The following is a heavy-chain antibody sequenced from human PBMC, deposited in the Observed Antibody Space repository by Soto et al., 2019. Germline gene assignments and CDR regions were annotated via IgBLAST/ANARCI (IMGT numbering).Heavy chain of an antibody. V-gene: IGHV4-59*11. CDR3: TGAYYDINGYSLDP. CDR2: MFYSGVA. D-gene: IGHD3-22*01. Sequence: PSETLSLTCSVSGGSFSKHYCHWIRQSPARGLEWIGYMFYSGVANYDPSLKSRVIISVDTAKNQFSLRLSSVTAADTAVYYCTGAYYDINGYSLDPWGQGTSVTVSS. J-gene: IGHJ5*02. CDR1: GGSFSKHY.